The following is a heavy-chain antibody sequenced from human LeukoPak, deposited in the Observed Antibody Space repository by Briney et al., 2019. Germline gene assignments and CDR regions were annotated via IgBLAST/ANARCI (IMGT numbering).Heavy chain of an antibody. Sequence: ASVKVSCKASGYTFTSYGISWVRQAPGQGLEWMGWISAYNGNTNYAQKLQGRVTMTTDTSTSTAYMELRSLRSDDTAVYYCARTGMGGKLGYCSSTSCYTLPYYFDYWGQGTLVTVSS. CDR2: ISAYNGNT. CDR3: ARTGMGGKLGYCSSTSCYTLPYYFDY. J-gene: IGHJ4*02. D-gene: IGHD2-2*02. CDR1: GYTFTSYG. V-gene: IGHV1-18*01.